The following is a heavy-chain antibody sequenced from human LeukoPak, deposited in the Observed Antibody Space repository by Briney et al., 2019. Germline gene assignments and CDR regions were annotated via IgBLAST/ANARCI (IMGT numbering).Heavy chain of an antibody. CDR1: GGSIINGNYY. Sequence: SETLSLTCSVSGGSIINGNYYWGWIRQPPGKGLEWIGSIYQSGSGSSYYNPSLKSRVTISGDTSKNQFFLRLSSVTAADTAVYYCASTLRFLPYRRFDYWGQGTLATVPS. J-gene: IGHJ4*02. CDR2: IYQSGSGSS. CDR3: ASTLRFLPYRRFDY. V-gene: IGHV4-39*01. D-gene: IGHD3-3*01.